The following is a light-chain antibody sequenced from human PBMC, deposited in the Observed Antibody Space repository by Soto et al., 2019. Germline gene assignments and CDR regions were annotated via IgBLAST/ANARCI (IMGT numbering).Light chain of an antibody. CDR3: QVWDRTSDQYV. V-gene: IGLV3-21*04. CDR2: YDS. Sequence: SYELTQPPSVSVAPGKTASITCGGNNIGGKGVRWFQQKPGQAPVLVIYYDSDRPSGIPERFSGSNSGNTATLTISRVEAGDEADYYCQVWDRTSDQYVFGSGTKLTVL. CDR1: NIGGKG. J-gene: IGLJ1*01.